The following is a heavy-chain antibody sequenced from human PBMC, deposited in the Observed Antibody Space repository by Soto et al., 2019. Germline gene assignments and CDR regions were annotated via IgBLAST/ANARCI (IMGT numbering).Heavy chain of an antibody. CDR2: IKDGGYT. V-gene: IGHV4-34*01. D-gene: IGHD5-12*01. CDR3: ARGQEGVVATH. CDR1: GGSLSGYY. J-gene: IGHJ4*02. Sequence: QVQLQQWGAGLLKPSETLSLNCAVKGGSLSGYYWSWIRQPPGKGLEWIGEIKDGGYTNYSPSLKSRATISSDTSNNQFSLRLNSVTAADTGVYYCARGQEGVVATHWDQGALVTVSS.